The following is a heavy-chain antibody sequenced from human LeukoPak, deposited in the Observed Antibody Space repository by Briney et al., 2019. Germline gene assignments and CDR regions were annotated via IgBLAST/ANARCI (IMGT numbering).Heavy chain of an antibody. CDR2: IYYSGST. CDR3: ARLSADYDFWSGYSNWFDP. Sequence: PSETLSLTCTVSGGSISSSSYYWGWIRQPPGKGLEWIGSIYYSGSTYYNPSLKSRVTISADTSKNQFSLKLSSVTAADTAVYYCARLSADYDFWSGYSNWFDPWGQGTLVTVSS. V-gene: IGHV4-39*01. D-gene: IGHD3-3*01. J-gene: IGHJ5*02. CDR1: GGSISSSSYY.